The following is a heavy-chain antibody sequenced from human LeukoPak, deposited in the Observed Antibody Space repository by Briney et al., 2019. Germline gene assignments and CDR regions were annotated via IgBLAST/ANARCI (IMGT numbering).Heavy chain of an antibody. V-gene: IGHV3-23*01. CDR3: AKDFYYYGSGSLDY. CDR1: RFTFSSYA. D-gene: IGHD3-10*01. Sequence: GGSLRLSCAASRFTFSSYAMSWVRQAPGKGLEWVSAISGSGGSTYYADSVKGRFTISRDNSKNTLYLQMNSLRAEDTAVYYCAKDFYYYGSGSLDYWGQGTLVTVSS. CDR2: ISGSGGST. J-gene: IGHJ4*02.